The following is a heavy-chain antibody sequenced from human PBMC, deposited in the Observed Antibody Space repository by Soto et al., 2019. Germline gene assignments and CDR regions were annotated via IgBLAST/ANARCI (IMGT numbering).Heavy chain of an antibody. V-gene: IGHV3-48*02. CDR1: GLPFSSYS. J-gene: IGHJ5*02. CDR3: ASEGGNLNCFDP. D-gene: IGHD1-26*01. Sequence: GGCMRLSCEACGLPFSSYSMNWVRPAPGKGLEWVSYISSSSSTIYYADSVKGRFTISRDNAKNSLYLQMNSLRDEDTAVYYCASEGGNLNCFDPWGQGTLVTVSS. CDR2: ISSSSSTI.